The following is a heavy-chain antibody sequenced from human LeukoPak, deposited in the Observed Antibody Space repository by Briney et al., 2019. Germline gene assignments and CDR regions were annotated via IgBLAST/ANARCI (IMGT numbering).Heavy chain of an antibody. CDR2: IYPGDSDT. J-gene: IGHJ4*02. Sequence: GESLKISCKGSGYSFTSYWIGWVRQMPGKGLEWMGIIYPGDSDTRYSPSFQGQVTISADKSISTAYPQWSSLKASDTAMYYCARSSSWTLYYFDYWGQGTLVTVSS. CDR3: ARSSSWTLYYFDY. D-gene: IGHD6-13*01. CDR1: GYSFTSYW. V-gene: IGHV5-51*01.